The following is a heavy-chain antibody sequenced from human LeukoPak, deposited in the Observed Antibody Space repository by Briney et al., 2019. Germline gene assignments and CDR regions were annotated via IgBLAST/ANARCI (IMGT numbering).Heavy chain of an antibody. CDR3: AKEVTSLDD. Sequence: PGGSLRLSCAASGFTFSSYGMHWVRQAPGMGLEWVAVISYDGSNKYYADSVRGRFTVSRDNSKNTLSMQMNSLRVEDTAVYYCAKEVTSLDDWGQGALVTVSS. D-gene: IGHD2-21*02. V-gene: IGHV3-30*18. J-gene: IGHJ4*02. CDR1: GFTFSSYG. CDR2: ISYDGSNK.